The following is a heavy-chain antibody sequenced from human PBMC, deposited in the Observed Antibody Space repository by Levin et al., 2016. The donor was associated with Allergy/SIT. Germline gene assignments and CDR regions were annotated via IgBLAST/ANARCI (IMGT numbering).Heavy chain of an antibody. CDR1: GYTFTSYA. V-gene: IGHV7-4-1*02. CDR2: INTNTGNP. CDR3: AKNGYSSGWYGGYYFDY. Sequence: ASVKVSCKASGYTFTSYAMNWVRQAPGQGLEWMGWINTNTGNPTYAQGFTGRFVFSLDTSVSTAYPQISSLKAEDTAVYYCAKNGYSSGWYGGYYFDYWGQGTLVTVSS. J-gene: IGHJ4*02. D-gene: IGHD6-19*01.